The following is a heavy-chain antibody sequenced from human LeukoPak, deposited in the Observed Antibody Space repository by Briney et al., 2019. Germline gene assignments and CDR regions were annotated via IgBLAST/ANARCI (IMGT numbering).Heavy chain of an antibody. CDR3: TRETGHGGNSYIDL. V-gene: IGHV3-53*01. D-gene: IGHD4-23*01. CDR2: IYSGGST. J-gene: IGHJ5*02. CDR1: GLTVSTNY. Sequence: GGSLRLSCAASGLTVSTNYMSWDRQAPGEGLEWVSIIYSGGSTYYADSVKGRFTISRDSSKNTLYLQMNSLRVEDTAVYYCTRETGHGGNSYIDLWGQGTLVTVSS.